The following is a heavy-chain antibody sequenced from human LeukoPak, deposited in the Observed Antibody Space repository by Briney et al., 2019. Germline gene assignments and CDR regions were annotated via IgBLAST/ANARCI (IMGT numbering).Heavy chain of an antibody. CDR1: GYTFTSYG. J-gene: IGHJ4*02. Sequence: ASVKVSCKASGYTFTSYGISWVRQAPGQGLEWMGWISAYNGNTNYAQKLQVRVTMTTDTSTSTAYMELRSLRSDDTAVYYCARDALALIAVAGTGDYWGQGTLVTVSS. V-gene: IGHV1-18*01. CDR3: ARDALALIAVAGTGDY. CDR2: ISAYNGNT. D-gene: IGHD6-19*01.